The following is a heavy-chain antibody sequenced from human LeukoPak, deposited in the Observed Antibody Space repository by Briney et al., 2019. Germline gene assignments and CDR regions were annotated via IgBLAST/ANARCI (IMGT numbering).Heavy chain of an antibody. CDR2: INHSGST. CDR1: CGSFSGYY. CDR3: ARGRITIFGVVIIPDGFDY. Sequence: SETLSLTCAVYCGSFSGYYWSWIRQPPGKGLEWIGEINHSGSTNYNPSLKSRVTISVDTSKNQFSLKLSSVTAADTAVYYCARGRITIFGVVIIPDGFDYWGQGTLVTVSS. V-gene: IGHV4-34*01. D-gene: IGHD3-3*01. J-gene: IGHJ4*02.